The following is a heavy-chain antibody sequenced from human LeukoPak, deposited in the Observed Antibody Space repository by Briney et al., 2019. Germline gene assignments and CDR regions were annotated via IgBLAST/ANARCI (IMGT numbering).Heavy chain of an antibody. Sequence: SETLSLTCAVYGGSFSGYYWSWIRQPPGKGLEWIGEINHSGSTNYNPSLKSRVTISVDTSENQFSLKLSSVTAADTAVYYCATVPTTVYYYWYFDLWGRGTLVTVSS. CDR1: GGSFSGYY. D-gene: IGHD4-11*01. CDR2: INHSGST. J-gene: IGHJ2*01. V-gene: IGHV4-34*01. CDR3: ATVPTTVYYYWYFDL.